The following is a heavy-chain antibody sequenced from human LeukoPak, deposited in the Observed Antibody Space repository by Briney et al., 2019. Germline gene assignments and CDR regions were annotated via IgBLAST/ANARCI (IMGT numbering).Heavy chain of an antibody. CDR1: GGSISTSNYY. CDR2: IYHSGTT. CDR3: ARATYSSSGWFDP. Sequence: SETLSLTCTVSGGSISTSNYYWGWIRQPPGKGLEWIGSIYHSGTTYYNPSLKSRVTISVDTSKNQFSLKLSSVTAADTAVYYCARATYSSSGWFDPWGQGTLVTVSS. V-gene: IGHV4-39*07. J-gene: IGHJ5*02. D-gene: IGHD6-6*01.